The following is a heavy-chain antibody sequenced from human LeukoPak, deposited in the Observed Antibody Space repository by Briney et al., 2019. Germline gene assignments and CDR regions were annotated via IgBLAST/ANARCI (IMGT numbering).Heavy chain of an antibody. CDR3: ARISAGRYGMDV. V-gene: IGHV4-31*03. CDR1: GGSVTSGGYY. D-gene: IGHD6-6*01. J-gene: IGHJ6*02. CDR2: VYYTGST. Sequence: PSQTLSLTCTVSGGSVTSGGYYWRWIRQHPGKGLEWIGYVYYTGSTYYNPSLKSRVTISPDTSKNHFSLKVSSVTAADTAVYYCARISAGRYGMDVWGQGTTVTVSS.